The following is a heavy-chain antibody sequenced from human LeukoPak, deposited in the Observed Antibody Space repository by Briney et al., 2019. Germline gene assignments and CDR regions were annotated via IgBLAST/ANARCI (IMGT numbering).Heavy chain of an antibody. CDR2: IGGSGGST. CDR1: GFTVSSNY. Sequence: GESLRLSCAASGFTVSSNYMSWVRQAPGKGLEWVSVIGGSGGSTYYADSVKGRFTISRDNSNNTLYLQMNSLRAEDTAVYYCAKGGWLQSRGFDYWGQGTLVTVSS. D-gene: IGHD5-24*01. CDR3: AKGGWLQSRGFDY. J-gene: IGHJ4*02. V-gene: IGHV3-23*01.